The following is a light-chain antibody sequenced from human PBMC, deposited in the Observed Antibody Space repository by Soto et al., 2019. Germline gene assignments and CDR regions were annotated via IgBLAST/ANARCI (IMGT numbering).Light chain of an antibody. CDR3: QQFGSAPTT. CDR1: QSVSSNY. V-gene: IGKV3-20*01. Sequence: EIVLTQSPGTLSLSPGERATLSCRASQSVSSNYLAWYQQKPGQAPRVLIYVASSRATGIPDRFSGSGSGTVFTLTISRLEPEDLAVYYCQQFGSAPTTFGQGTRLEIK. J-gene: IGKJ5*01. CDR2: VAS.